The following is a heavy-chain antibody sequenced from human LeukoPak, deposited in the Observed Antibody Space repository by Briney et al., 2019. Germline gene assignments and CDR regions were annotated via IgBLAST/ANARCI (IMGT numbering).Heavy chain of an antibody. Sequence: GGSLRLSCSASGFTFSRYAMHWVRQAPGKGLEYVSAISSNGGSTYYADSVRGRFTISRGNAKSSLYLQMNSLTAEDTAVYYCVRVGGYCSGGNCYGGDCYGYFFDYWGQGALVTVSS. J-gene: IGHJ4*02. CDR3: VRVGGYCSGGNCYGGDCYGYFFDY. CDR2: ISSNGGST. D-gene: IGHD2-15*01. CDR1: GFTFSRYA. V-gene: IGHV3-64*04.